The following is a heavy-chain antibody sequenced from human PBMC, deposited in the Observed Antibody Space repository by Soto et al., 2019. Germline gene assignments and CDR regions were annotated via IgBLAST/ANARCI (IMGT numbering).Heavy chain of an antibody. Sequence: GGSLRLSCTASGFTFSSYWMSWVRQAAGKGLEWVANIKQDGSEKYYVDSVKGRFTISRDNAKNSLDLQMNSLRAEDTAVYYCARDQITMVRGVPYYNYGMDVWGQGTTVTVSS. D-gene: IGHD3-10*01. J-gene: IGHJ6*02. CDR1: GFTFSSYW. CDR2: IKQDGSEK. CDR3: ARDQITMVRGVPYYNYGMDV. V-gene: IGHV3-7*01.